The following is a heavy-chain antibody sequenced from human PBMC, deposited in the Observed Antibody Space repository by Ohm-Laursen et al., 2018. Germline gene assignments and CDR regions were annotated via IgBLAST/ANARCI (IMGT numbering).Heavy chain of an antibody. D-gene: IGHD6-19*01. CDR1: GFTFSSYA. Sequence: SLRLSCAASGFTFSSYAMSWVRQAPGKGLEWVSSISGNAVRTYDADSVKGRFSISRDNSKNTLDLQMNSLRAEGTAVYYCAKGPFIAVAGSNYFFDYWGQGTLVTVSS. CDR3: AKGPFIAVAGSNYFFDY. J-gene: IGHJ4*02. CDR2: ISGNAVRT. V-gene: IGHV3-23*01.